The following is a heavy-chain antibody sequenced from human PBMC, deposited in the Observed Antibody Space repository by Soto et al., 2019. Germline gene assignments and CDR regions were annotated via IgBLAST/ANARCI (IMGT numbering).Heavy chain of an antibody. J-gene: IGHJ6*02. CDR2: INAGNGNT. CDR3: ARESPTRGVDV. Sequence: GASVKGSCKASGYTFTSYAMHWVRQAPGQRLEWMGWINAGNGNTKYSQKFQGRVTMTTDTSTSTAYMEVRSLRSDDTAVYYCARESPTRGVDVWGQGTTVTVSS. CDR1: GYTFTSYA. V-gene: IGHV1-3*01.